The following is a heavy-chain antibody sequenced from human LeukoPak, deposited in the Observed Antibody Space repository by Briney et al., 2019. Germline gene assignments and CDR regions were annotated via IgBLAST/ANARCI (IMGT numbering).Heavy chain of an antibody. J-gene: IGHJ6*03. CDR2: IYTSGST. V-gene: IGHV4-61*02. D-gene: IGHD2-15*01. CDR1: GGSISSGSYY. CDR3: ASGCSGGSCYSLDYYYYYYMDV. Sequence: SQTLSLTCTVSGGSISSGSYYWSWIRQPAGKGLEWIGRIYTSGSTNYNPSLKSRVTISVDTSKNQFSLKLSSVTAADTAVYYCASGCSGGSCYSLDYYYYYYMDVSGKGTTVTVSS.